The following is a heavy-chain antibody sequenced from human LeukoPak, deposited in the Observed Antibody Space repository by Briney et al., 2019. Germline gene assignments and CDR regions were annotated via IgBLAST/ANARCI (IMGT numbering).Heavy chain of an antibody. J-gene: IGHJ5*02. CDR3: ARIIAVGGTDWFDP. D-gene: IGHD6-13*01. Sequence: GGSLRLSCAASGFTFSDYYMSWIRQAPGKGLEWVSFISSSGSTIYYADSVKGRFTISRDNAKNSLYLQMNSLRAEDTAVYYCARIIAVGGTDWFDPWGQGTLVTVSS. V-gene: IGHV3-11*01. CDR2: ISSSGSTI. CDR1: GFTFSDYY.